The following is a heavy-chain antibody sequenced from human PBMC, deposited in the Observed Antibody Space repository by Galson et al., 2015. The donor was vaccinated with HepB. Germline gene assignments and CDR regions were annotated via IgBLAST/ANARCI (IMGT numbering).Heavy chain of an antibody. J-gene: IGHJ6*02. Sequence: SVKVSCKVSGDTLTELSMHWVRQAPGNGLEWMGGFDPEDGETVYAQRFQGRVTMTEDTSTDTAYMELSSLRSEDTAVYYCATVDCSSISCFGLDVWGQGTTVTVSS. D-gene: IGHD2-2*01. CDR3: ATVDCSSISCFGLDV. V-gene: IGHV1-24*01. CDR2: FDPEDGET. CDR1: GDTLTELS.